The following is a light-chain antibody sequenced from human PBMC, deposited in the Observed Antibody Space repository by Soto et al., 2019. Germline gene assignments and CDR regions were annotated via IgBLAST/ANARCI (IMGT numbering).Light chain of an antibody. Sequence: DIQMTQSPSALSASVGDRVTITCRASQRISGWLAWFQQKPGKAPKLLIYDASSLESGVPSRFSGSGSGTEFTLTIISLQPDDFSTYYCQQYVFYRGTFGQGTKVEIK. V-gene: IGKV1-5*01. J-gene: IGKJ1*01. CDR3: QQYVFYRGT. CDR1: QRISGW. CDR2: DAS.